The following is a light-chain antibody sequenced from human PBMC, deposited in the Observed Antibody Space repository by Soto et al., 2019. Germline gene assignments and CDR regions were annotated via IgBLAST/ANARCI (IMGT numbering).Light chain of an antibody. J-gene: IGKJ1*01. Sequence: IVLTQSPDSLTVSLGERATINCKSSRSVFYGCDNRNYLAWYQQKPGQPPKLILYWASTRESGVTDRFSGSGSGTYFALTITSLQAEDVAVYYCQEYFTDSPTFGQGTMV. CDR1: RSVFYGCDNRNY. CDR3: QEYFTDSPT. V-gene: IGKV4-1*01. CDR2: WAS.